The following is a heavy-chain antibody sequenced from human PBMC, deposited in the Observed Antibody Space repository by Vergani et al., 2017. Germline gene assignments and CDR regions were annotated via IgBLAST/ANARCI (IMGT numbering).Heavy chain of an antibody. V-gene: IGHV3-43D*04. J-gene: IGHJ6*03. Sequence: EVQLVESGGVVVQPGGSLRPSCAASGFTFDDYAMHWVRQAPGKGLEWVSLISWDGGSTYYADSVKGRFTISRDNSKNSLYLQMNSLRAEDTALYYCAKDMGEMATITGVYYYYCMDVWGKGP. D-gene: IGHD5-24*01. CDR2: ISWDGGST. CDR3: AKDMGEMATITGVYYYYCMDV. CDR1: GFTFDDYA.